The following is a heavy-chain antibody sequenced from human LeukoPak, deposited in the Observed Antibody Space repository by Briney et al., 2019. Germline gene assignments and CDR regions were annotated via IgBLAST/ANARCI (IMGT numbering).Heavy chain of an antibody. D-gene: IGHD6-13*01. CDR2: ISISSSYI. Sequence: PGGSLRLSCAASGFTFSSYSMNWVRQAPGKGLEWVSSISISSSYIYYADSVKGRFTISRDNAKNSLYLQMNSLRAEDTAVYYCARDPVARVAAAGTAVDYWGQGTLVTVSS. CDR3: ARDPVARVAAAGTAVDY. CDR1: GFTFSSYS. J-gene: IGHJ4*02. V-gene: IGHV3-21*01.